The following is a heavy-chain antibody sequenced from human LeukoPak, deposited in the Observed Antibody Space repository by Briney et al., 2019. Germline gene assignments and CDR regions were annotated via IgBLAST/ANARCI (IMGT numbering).Heavy chain of an antibody. D-gene: IGHD7-27*01. V-gene: IGHV4-30-2*01. CDR2: IYHSGST. CDR3: ARVARVQTLTGGYYFDY. CDR1: GGSISSGGYS. Sequence: SQTLSLTCAVSGGSISSGGYSWSWIRQPPGKGLEWIGYIYHSGSTYYNPSLESRVTISVDRSKNQFSLKLSSVTAADTAVYYCARVARVQTLTGGYYFDYWGQGTLVTVSS. J-gene: IGHJ4*02.